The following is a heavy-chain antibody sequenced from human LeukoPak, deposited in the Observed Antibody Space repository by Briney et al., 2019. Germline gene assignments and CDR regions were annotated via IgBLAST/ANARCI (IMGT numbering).Heavy chain of an antibody. J-gene: IGHJ4*02. CDR1: GFTFSSYW. CDR2: INSDGSST. D-gene: IGHD6-19*01. Sequence: PGGSLRLSCAASGFTFSSYWMHWVRQAPGKGLVWVSRINSDGSSTSYADSVKGRFTISRDNAKNTLYLQMNSLRAEDTAVYYCARSYSSGWCGGVWYWGQGTLVTVSS. V-gene: IGHV3-74*01. CDR3: ARSYSSGWCGGVWY.